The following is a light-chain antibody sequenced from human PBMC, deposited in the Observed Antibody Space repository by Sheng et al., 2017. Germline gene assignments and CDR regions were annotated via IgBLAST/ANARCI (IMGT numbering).Light chain of an antibody. CDR1: QSVFYSSNNKNY. CDR2: WAS. CDR3: QQYYTTPYT. Sequence: DIVMTQSPDSLAVSLGEGATINCKSSQSVFYSSNNKNYLAWYQQKPGLPPKLLIYWASTRESPGSLPISGSGXGTDFTLTISSLQAEDVAVYYCQQYYTTPYTFGQGTKLELK. V-gene: IGKV4-1*01. J-gene: IGKJ2*01.